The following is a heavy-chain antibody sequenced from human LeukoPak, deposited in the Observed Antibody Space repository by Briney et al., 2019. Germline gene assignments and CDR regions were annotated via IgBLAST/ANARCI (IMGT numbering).Heavy chain of an antibody. Sequence: ASVKVSCKASGYTFTSYDINWVRQATGQGLEWMGWMNPNSGNTGCAQKFQGRVTMTRNTSISTAYMELSSLRSEDTAVHYCARVALVDSDYWGQGTLVTVSS. CDR2: MNPNSGNT. CDR3: ARVALVDSDY. CDR1: GYTFTSYD. D-gene: IGHD1-26*01. J-gene: IGHJ4*02. V-gene: IGHV1-8*01.